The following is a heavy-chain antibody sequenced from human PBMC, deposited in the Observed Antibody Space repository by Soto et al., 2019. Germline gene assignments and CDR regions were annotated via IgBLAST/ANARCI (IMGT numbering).Heavy chain of an antibody. CDR1: GYTFTSYA. J-gene: IGHJ3*02. Sequence: QVQLVQSGAEVKKPGASVKVSCKASGYTFTSYAMHWVRLAPGQRLEWMGWINAGNGNTKYSQKFQGRVTITRDTSASTAYMELSSLRSEDTAVYYCAREGDYYDSSGAFDIWGQGTMVTVSS. CDR2: INAGNGNT. D-gene: IGHD3-22*01. V-gene: IGHV1-3*01. CDR3: AREGDYYDSSGAFDI.